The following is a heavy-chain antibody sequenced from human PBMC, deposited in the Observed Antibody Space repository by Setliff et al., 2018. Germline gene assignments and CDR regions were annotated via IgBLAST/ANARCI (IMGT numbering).Heavy chain of an antibody. Sequence: GGSLRLSCAASGFRFSDLYMSWVRQVPGKGLEWLSKISGTGNTVYYADSVRGRFTISRDNAKNSLYLQMNSLRAEDTASYYCARDPNGDYVGSFDPWGQGILVTVSS. D-gene: IGHD4-17*01. V-gene: IGHV3-11*01. CDR1: GFRFSDLY. J-gene: IGHJ5*02. CDR3: ARDPNGDYVGSFDP. CDR2: ISGTGNTV.